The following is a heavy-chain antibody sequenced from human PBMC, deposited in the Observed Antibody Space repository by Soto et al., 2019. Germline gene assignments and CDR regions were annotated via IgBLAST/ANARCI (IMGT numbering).Heavy chain of an antibody. CDR1: GGSFSGYY. CDR3: ARSRQGLFHP. V-gene: IGHV4-34*01. D-gene: IGHD1-1*01. CDR2: INHSGST. Sequence: SETLSLTCAVYGGSFSGYYWSWIRQPPGKGLEWIGEINHSGSTNYNPSLKSRVTISVDTSKNQFSLKLSSVTAADTAVYYCARSRQGLFHPWGQGTLVTVSS. J-gene: IGHJ5*02.